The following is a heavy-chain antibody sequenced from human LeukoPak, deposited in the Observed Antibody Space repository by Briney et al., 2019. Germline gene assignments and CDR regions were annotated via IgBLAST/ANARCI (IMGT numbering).Heavy chain of an antibody. CDR3: AKDRLLPALLY. CDR1: GFTFSSYD. Sequence: GGSLRLSCAASGFTFSSYDMHWVRQATGKGLEWVSAIGTAGDTYYPGSVKGRFTISRDNSKNTLYLQMNSLRAEDTAVYYCAKDRLLPALLYWGQGTLVTVSS. V-gene: IGHV3-13*01. J-gene: IGHJ4*02. D-gene: IGHD2-2*01. CDR2: IGTAGDT.